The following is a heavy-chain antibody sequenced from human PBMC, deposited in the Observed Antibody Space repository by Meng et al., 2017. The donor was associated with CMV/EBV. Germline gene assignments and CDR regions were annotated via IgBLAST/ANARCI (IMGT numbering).Heavy chain of an antibody. CDR2: LYYTGST. J-gene: IGHJ4*02. Sequence: GSLRLSCPVSGGSISSSSYYWGWVRQPPGQGFEWIGSLYYTGSTYYNTSLGSRVTMSVDTSRNQFSLKLSSVTAADTAVYYCARQGGASPTTGVFWGPGILVTVSS. V-gene: IGHV4-39*01. CDR3: ARQGGASPTTGVF. CDR1: GGSISSSSYY. D-gene: IGHD1-26*01.